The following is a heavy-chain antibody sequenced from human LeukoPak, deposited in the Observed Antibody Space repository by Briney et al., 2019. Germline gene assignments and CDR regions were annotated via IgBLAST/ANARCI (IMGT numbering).Heavy chain of an antibody. CDR2: INHSGST. J-gene: IGHJ5*02. CDR1: GGSFSGYY. V-gene: IGHV4-34*01. D-gene: IGHD6-6*01. CDR3: ARELWDSSSPRAFDP. Sequence: KPSETLSLTCAVYGGSFSGYYWSWIRQPPGKGPEWIGEINHSGSTNYNPSLKSRVTISVDTSKNQFSLKLSSVTAADTAVYYCARELWDSSSPRAFDPWGQGTLVTVSS.